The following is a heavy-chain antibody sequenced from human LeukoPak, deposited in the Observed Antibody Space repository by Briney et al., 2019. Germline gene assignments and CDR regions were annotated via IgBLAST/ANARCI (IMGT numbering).Heavy chain of an antibody. J-gene: IGHJ6*03. V-gene: IGHV1-8*02. D-gene: IGHD3-9*01. CDR2: MNPNSGNT. CDR3: ARVHDILTGYYLKYYYYYMDV. Sequence: ASVKVSCKASGYTFSNYDINWVRQATGQGLEWMGWMNPNSGNTGYAQKFQGRVTMTTDTSTSTAYMELRSLRSDDTAVYYCARVHDILTGYYLKYYYYYMDVWGKGTTVTISS. CDR1: GYTFSNYD.